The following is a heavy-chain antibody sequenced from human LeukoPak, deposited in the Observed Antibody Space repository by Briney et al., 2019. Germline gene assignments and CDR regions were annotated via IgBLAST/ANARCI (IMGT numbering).Heavy chain of an antibody. CDR2: INHSGST. CDR3: ARGHSSVVTAIPYYFDY. V-gene: IGHV4-34*01. D-gene: IGHD2-21*02. CDR1: GGSFSGYY. J-gene: IGHJ4*02. Sequence: SETLSLTCAVYGGSFSGYYWSWIRQPPGKGLEWIGEINHSGSTYYNPSLESRVTISVDTSKNQVSLRVNSVTAADTAVYYCARGHSSVVTAIPYYFDYWGRGTLVTVSS.